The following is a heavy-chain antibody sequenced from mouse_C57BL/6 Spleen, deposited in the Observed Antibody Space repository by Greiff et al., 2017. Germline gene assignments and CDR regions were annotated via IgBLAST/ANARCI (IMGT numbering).Heavy chain of an antibody. CDR2: ISYDGSN. V-gene: IGHV3-6*01. CDR1: GYSITSGYY. Sequence: EVKLMESGPGLVKPSQSLSLTCSVTGYSITSGYYWNWIRQFPGNKLEWMGYISYDGSNNYNPSLKNRISITRDTSKNQFFLKLNSVTTEDTATYYCARDDYYGSSHYFDYWGQGTTLTVSS. J-gene: IGHJ2*01. D-gene: IGHD1-1*01. CDR3: ARDDYYGSSHYFDY.